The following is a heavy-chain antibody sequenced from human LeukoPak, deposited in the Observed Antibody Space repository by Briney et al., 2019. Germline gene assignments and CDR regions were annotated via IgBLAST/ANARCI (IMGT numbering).Heavy chain of an antibody. CDR1: GFTFSSYG. CDR3: ARDGTAPGLYFDL. D-gene: IGHD6-13*01. CDR2: ISAGGDLT. J-gene: IGHJ4*01. Sequence: GGSLRPSCAASGFTFSSYGMSWVRQAPGKGLEWVAAISAGGDLTNYADSVKGRFTISRDNTKNSLYLQMSSLRAEDTAVYYCARDGTAPGLYFDLWGQGTLVTVSS. V-gene: IGHV3-23*01.